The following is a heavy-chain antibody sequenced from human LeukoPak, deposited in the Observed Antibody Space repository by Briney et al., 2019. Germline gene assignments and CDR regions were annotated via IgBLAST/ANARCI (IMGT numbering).Heavy chain of an antibody. J-gene: IGHJ4*02. D-gene: IGHD6-13*01. CDR2: INPNSGGT. CDR1: GYTFTGYY. V-gene: IGHV1-2*02. Sequence: ASVKVSCKASGYTFTGYYMHWVRQAPGQGLEWMGWINPNSGGTNYAQKFQGRATMTRDTSISTAYMELSRLRSDDTAVYYCARAIAAAAIPFDYWGQGTLVTVSS. CDR3: ARAIAAAAIPFDY.